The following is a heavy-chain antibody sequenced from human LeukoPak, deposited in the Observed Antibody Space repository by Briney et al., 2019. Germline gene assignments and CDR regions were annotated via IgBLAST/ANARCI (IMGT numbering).Heavy chain of an antibody. CDR3: ARGFVVVPAAIRLSAFDI. Sequence: PSETLSLTCTVSGGSISSYYWSWIRQPPGKGLEWIGYIYYSGSTYYNPSLKSRVTISVDTSKNQFSLKLSSVTAADTAVYYCARGFVVVPAAIRLSAFDIWGQGTMVTVSS. CDR2: IYYSGST. CDR1: GGSISSYY. J-gene: IGHJ3*02. D-gene: IGHD2-2*02. V-gene: IGHV4-59*12.